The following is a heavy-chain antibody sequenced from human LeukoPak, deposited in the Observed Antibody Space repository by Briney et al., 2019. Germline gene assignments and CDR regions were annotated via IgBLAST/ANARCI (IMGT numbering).Heavy chain of an antibody. CDR3: ARDSGERGSGSYLIAY. CDR1: GGSISSYY. J-gene: IGHJ4*02. CDR2: IYTSGST. Sequence: NTSETLSLTCTVSGGSISSYYWSWIRQPAGKGLEWIGRIYTSGSTNYNPSLKSRVTISVDTSKNQFSLKLSSVTAADTAVYYCARDSGERGSGSYLIAYWGQGTLVTVSS. D-gene: IGHD3-10*01. V-gene: IGHV4-4*07.